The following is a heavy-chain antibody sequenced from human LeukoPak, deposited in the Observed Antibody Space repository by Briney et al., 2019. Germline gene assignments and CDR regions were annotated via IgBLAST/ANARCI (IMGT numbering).Heavy chain of an antibody. CDR2: ISSSSSYI. D-gene: IGHD2-2*01. J-gene: IGHJ6*04. CDR3: VRDGCSSTSCYAGDV. CDR1: GFTFSSYS. Sequence: GGSLRLSCAASGFTFSSYSMNWVRQAPGKGLEWVSSISSSSSYIYYADSVKGRFTISRDNAKNSLYLQMNSLRAEDTAVYYCVRDGCSSTSCYAGDVWGKGTTVTVSS. V-gene: IGHV3-21*01.